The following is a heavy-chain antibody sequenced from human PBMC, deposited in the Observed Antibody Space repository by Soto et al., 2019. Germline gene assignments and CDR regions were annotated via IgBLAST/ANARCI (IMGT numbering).Heavy chain of an antibody. D-gene: IGHD5-12*01. CDR2: IYYSENT. CDR1: GGSIITGGHY. Sequence: QLQLKESGPGLVEPSQTLSLTCTVSGGSIITGGHYWTWIRQHPEKGLEWLGYIYYSENTYYNPSLKSRVTISLDTSKSEFSLKLRSMTAADTALYYCVRCLVGYQWYAFDFWGQGTVVTVSS. CDR3: VRCLVGYQWYAFDF. J-gene: IGHJ3*01. V-gene: IGHV4-31*03.